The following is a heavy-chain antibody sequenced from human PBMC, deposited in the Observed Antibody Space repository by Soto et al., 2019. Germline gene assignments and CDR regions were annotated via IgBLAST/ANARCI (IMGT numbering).Heavy chain of an antibody. CDR3: AKDGKIAAAGTWVKYFDY. CDR1: GFTFSSYA. CDR2: ISVSGDKT. J-gene: IGHJ4*02. V-gene: IGHV3-23*01. Sequence: GGSLRLSCAASGFTFSSYAMSWGGQAPGKGLEWVSAISVSGDKTYYADSVNGRFTISRDNSKNTLYLQMNSLRAEDTAVYYCAKDGKIAAAGTWVKYFDYWGQGTLVTVSS. D-gene: IGHD6-13*01.